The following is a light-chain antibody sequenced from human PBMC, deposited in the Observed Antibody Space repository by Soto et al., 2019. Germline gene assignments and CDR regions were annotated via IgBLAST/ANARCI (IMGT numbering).Light chain of an antibody. J-gene: IGKJ1*01. CDR1: QSTSTW. Sequence: DIQMTQSPSTLSASVGDRVTITCRASQSTSTWLAWYQQRPGKTPKLLISEASKLESGVPSRFSGSGSGTEFTLTISSLQPDDFATYYCQQYINYPYAFGQGTKVEIK. V-gene: IGKV1-5*03. CDR2: EAS. CDR3: QQYINYPYA.